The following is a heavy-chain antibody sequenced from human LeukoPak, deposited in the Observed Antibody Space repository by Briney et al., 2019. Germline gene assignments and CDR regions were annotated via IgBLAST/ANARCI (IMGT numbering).Heavy chain of an antibody. CDR3: ARRRYGTGMDV. Sequence: PGGSLRLSCTASGFIFSNYYMGWVRQAPGKGLGWVANIIEDGSKKYYVDSVEGRFTISRDNAKNSVYLQMNSLRAEDTGLYYCARRRYGTGMDVWGQGTTVTVSS. J-gene: IGHJ6*02. CDR2: IIEDGSKK. V-gene: IGHV3-7*01. CDR1: GFIFSNYY. D-gene: IGHD3-10*01.